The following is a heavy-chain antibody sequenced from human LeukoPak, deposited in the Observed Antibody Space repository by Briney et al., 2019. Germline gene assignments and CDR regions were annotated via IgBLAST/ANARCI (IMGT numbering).Heavy chain of an antibody. V-gene: IGHV4-34*01. CDR1: GGSLSGYY. D-gene: IGHD5-12*01. CDR2: INHSGST. J-gene: IGHJ4*02. Sequence: PSETLSLTCAVSGGSLSGYYWTWIRQPPGKGLEWIGEINHSGSTNYNPSLKSRVTIPVDTSRKQFFLRLSSVTAADTAMYYCARARRGYGRSFDYWGQGTLVTVSS. CDR3: ARARRGYGRSFDY.